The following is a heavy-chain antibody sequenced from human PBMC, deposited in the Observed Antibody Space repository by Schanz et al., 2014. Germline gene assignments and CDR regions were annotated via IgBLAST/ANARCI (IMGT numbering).Heavy chain of an antibody. CDR2: INPSGGST. CDR3: ATNSPFRMVRGSNAFDA. V-gene: IGHV1-46*03. D-gene: IGHD3-10*01. J-gene: IGHJ3*01. Sequence: QVQLVQSGAEVKKPGASVKVSCEASGYTFTSYYIHWFRQAPGQGLEWMGLINPSGGSTSYAQKFQGRVTMTRDTSTSTVYMELSSLRSGDTAVYYCATNSPFRMVRGSNAFDAWGQGTMVTVSS. CDR1: GYTFTSYY.